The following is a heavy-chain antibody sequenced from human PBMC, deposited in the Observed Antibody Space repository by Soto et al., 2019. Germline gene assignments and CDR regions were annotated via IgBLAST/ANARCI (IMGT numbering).Heavy chain of an antibody. CDR3: ARGKRRITIFGVVIAPSLGANWFDP. Sequence: SETLSLTCFVSGDSINNTYWWSWVRQAPEKGLEWIGEIYHTGGRSYMPSLRGRITLSVDTSKNQFSLKLSSVTAADTAVYYCARGKRRITIFGVVIAPSLGANWFDPWGQGTLVTVSS. V-gene: IGHV4-4*02. D-gene: IGHD3-3*01. CDR2: IYHTGGR. CDR1: GDSINNTYW. J-gene: IGHJ5*02.